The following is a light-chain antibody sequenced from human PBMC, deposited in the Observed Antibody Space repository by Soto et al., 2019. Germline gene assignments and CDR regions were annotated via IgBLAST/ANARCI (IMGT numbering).Light chain of an antibody. V-gene: IGLV2-14*03. Sequence: QSALTQPASVSGSPGQSITISCTGTSSDIGGFNYVSWYQRRPGKAPKVMIYEVSNRPSGVSNRFSGSKSGNTASLTISGLQDEDEADYYCASRTSSSTVYVFGTGTKVTVL. CDR1: SSDIGGFNY. CDR2: EVS. J-gene: IGLJ1*01. CDR3: ASRTSSSTVYV.